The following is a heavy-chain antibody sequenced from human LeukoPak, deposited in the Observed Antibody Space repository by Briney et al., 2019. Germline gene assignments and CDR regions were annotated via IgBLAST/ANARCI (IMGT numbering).Heavy chain of an antibody. J-gene: IGHJ3*02. V-gene: IGHV4-30-2*01. CDR2: IYHSGSGST. D-gene: IGHD3-3*01. Sequence: SQTLSLTCTVSGGSISSGGHSWSWIRQPPGKGLEWIGYIYHSGSGSTYYNPSLKSRVTISIDKSKNQFSLKLNSVTAADTAVYYCARAPPLGGRFLEWSKRRSGAFDIWGQGTMVTVSS. CDR3: ARAPPLGGRFLEWSKRRSGAFDI. CDR1: GGSISSGGHS.